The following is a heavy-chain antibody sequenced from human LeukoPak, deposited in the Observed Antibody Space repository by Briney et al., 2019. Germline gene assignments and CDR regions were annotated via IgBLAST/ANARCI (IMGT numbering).Heavy chain of an antibody. Sequence: ASVKVSCKASGYTFNTYGISWVRQAPGQGLEWMGWISTYNDDIKYVQNLQGRVTMTTDTSTSTAYMELMSLRSDDTAVYYCLRDAQRPRLTPDYWGQGTLVTVSS. CDR1: GYTFNTYG. CDR2: ISTYNDDI. V-gene: IGHV1-18*01. CDR3: LRDAQRPRLTPDY. D-gene: IGHD6-25*01. J-gene: IGHJ4*02.